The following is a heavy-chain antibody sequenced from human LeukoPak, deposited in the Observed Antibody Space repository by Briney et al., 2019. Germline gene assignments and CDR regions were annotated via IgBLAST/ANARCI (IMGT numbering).Heavy chain of an antibody. D-gene: IGHD6-19*01. J-gene: IGHJ4*02. V-gene: IGHV1-18*01. CDR2: ISAYNGNT. Sequence: VASVKVSCKASGYTFTSYGISWVRQAPGQGLEWMGWISAYNGNTNYAQKLQGRVTMTTDTSTSTAYMELRSLRSDDTAVYYCARMYSSGKLTPYDYWGQGTLVTVSS. CDR3: ARMYSSGKLTPYDY. CDR1: GYTFTSYG.